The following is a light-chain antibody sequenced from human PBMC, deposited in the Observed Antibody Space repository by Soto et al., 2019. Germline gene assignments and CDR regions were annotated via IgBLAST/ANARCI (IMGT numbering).Light chain of an antibody. CDR2: GAS. J-gene: IGKJ4*01. CDR1: QSVDSN. V-gene: IGKV3-15*01. CDR3: QQYGSSPLT. Sequence: EILMTQSPATLSVSPGERATLSCRASQSVDSNLAWYQQKPGQAPRLLIYGASTRATGISARFSGSGSGTEFTLTISSLQSEDFGVYYCQQYGSSPLTFGGGTKVDIK.